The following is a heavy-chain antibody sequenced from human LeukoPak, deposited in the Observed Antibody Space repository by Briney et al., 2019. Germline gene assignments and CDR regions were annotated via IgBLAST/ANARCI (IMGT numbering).Heavy chain of an antibody. CDR1: GFSVSSNY. D-gene: IGHD3-10*01. CDR3: ALWFGELYAFDI. Sequence: GGSLRLSCAASGFSVSSNYMSWVRQAPGKGLEWVSVIYSGGSTYYADSVKGRFTISRDNSKNTLYLQMNSLRAEDTAVYYCALWFGELYAFDIWGQGTMVTVSS. CDR2: IYSGGST. V-gene: IGHV3-66*01. J-gene: IGHJ3*02.